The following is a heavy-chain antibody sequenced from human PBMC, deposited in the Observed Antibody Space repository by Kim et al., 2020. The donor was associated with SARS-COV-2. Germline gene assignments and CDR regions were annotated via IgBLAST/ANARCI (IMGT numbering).Heavy chain of an antibody. D-gene: IGHD6-13*01. CDR3: AKLNVGAAAGPDY. V-gene: IGHV3-9*01. J-gene: IGHJ4*02. Sequence: GYADSVKGRFTISRDNAKNSLYLQMNSLRAEDTALYYCAKLNVGAAAGPDYWGQGTLVTVSS.